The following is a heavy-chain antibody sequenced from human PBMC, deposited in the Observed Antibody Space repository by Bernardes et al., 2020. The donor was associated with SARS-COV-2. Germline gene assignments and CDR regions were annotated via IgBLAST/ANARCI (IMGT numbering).Heavy chain of an antibody. D-gene: IGHD6-25*01. CDR2: ITAGSPDT. J-gene: IGHJ4*02. V-gene: IGHV3-23*01. Sequence: GGSLRLSCTTSGFHFGTYAMSWARQAPGKGLEWVSVITAGSPDTYYIDSVRGRFTISRDNSKSTLYLQMDSLRVDDTAVYYCAKGGLLAAAADWGQGTLVTVS. CDR3: AKGGLLAAAAD. CDR1: GFHFGTYA.